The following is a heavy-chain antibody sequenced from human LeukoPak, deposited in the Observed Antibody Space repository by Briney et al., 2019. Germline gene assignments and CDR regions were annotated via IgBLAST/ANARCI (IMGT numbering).Heavy chain of an antibody. Sequence: GGSLRLSCAASGFTFSSYSMNWVRQAPGKGLEWVSYISSSSSTIYYADSVKGRFTISRDNSQNTVSLQVNNLRTEDTALYYCAKTSLSDASGHYYYMDVWGKGTTATVSS. J-gene: IGHJ6*03. CDR3: AKTSLSDASGHYYYMDV. CDR1: GFTFSSYS. CDR2: ISSSSSTI. D-gene: IGHD3-3*01. V-gene: IGHV3-48*01.